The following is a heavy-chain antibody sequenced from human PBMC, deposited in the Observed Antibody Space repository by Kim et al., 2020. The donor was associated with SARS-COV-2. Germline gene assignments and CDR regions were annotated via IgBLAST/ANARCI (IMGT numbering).Heavy chain of an antibody. CDR3: ARDRYTMRVVVITHSPPFDP. D-gene: IGHD3-22*01. V-gene: IGHV1-2*06. CDR2: INPSSGGT. J-gene: IGHJ5*02. CDR1: GYTFTGYY. Sequence: ASVKVSCKASGYTFTGYYMHWVRQAPGQGLEWMGRINPSSGGTNYSQKFQGRVTITRDTSISTAYMELSRLRSDDTAVYYCARDRYTMRVVVITHSPPFDPWGQGTLVTVSS.